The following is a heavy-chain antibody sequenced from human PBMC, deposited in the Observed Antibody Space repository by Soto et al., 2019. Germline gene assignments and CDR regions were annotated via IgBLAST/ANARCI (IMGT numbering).Heavy chain of an antibody. CDR2: IYYSGST. J-gene: IGHJ5*02. CDR1: GGSISGYY. D-gene: IGHD3-3*01. V-gene: IGHV4-59*08. Sequence: PDTLSLTCTVFGGSISGYYWSWIRQPPGKGLEWIGYIYYSGSTNYNPSLKSRVTISVDTSKNQFPLKLSSVTAADTAVYYCARSITIFGVVTSFDPWGQGTLVTVSS. CDR3: ARSITIFGVVTSFDP.